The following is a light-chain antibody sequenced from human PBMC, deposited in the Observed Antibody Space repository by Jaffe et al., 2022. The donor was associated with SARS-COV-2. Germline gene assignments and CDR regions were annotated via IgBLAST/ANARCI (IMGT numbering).Light chain of an antibody. CDR1: QSISSN. CDR2: GAS. Sequence: EIVMTQSPATLSVSPGERATLSCRASQSISSNLVWYQQKPGQAPRLLIYGASTRATDIPGRFSGSGSGTEFTLTISSLQSEDFAVYYCQHYNNWPPWTFGQGTKVEI. J-gene: IGKJ1*01. V-gene: IGKV3-15*01. CDR3: QHYNNWPPWT.